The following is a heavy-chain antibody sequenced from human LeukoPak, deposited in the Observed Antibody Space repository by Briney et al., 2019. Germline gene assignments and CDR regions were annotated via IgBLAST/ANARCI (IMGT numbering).Heavy chain of an antibody. Sequence: GGSLRLSCAASGFTVSSNYMSWVRQAPGKGLEWVSVIYSGGSTYYADSVKGRFTISRDNSKNTLYLQMNSLRAEDTAVYYCARDQGYYDSSGYVNDAFDIWGQGTMVTPSA. V-gene: IGHV3-66*01. CDR2: IYSGGST. D-gene: IGHD3-22*01. CDR3: ARDQGYYDSSGYVNDAFDI. J-gene: IGHJ3*02. CDR1: GFTVSSNY.